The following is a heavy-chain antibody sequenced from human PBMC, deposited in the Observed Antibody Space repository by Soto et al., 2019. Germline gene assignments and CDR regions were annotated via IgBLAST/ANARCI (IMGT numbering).Heavy chain of an antibody. CDR2: IYSGGST. CDR3: ARGIMVRGVIMGVLGY. Sequence: GGSLRLSCAASGFTVSSNYMSWVRQAPGKGLEWVSVIYSGGSTYYADSVKGRFTISRDNSKNTLYLQMNSLRAEDTAVYYCARGIMVRGVIMGVLGYWGQGTLVTVSS. J-gene: IGHJ4*02. CDR1: GFTVSSNY. D-gene: IGHD3-10*01. V-gene: IGHV3-66*01.